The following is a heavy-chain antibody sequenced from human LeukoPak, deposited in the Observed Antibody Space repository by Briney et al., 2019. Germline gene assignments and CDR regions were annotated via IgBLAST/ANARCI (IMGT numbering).Heavy chain of an antibody. J-gene: IGHJ4*02. D-gene: IGHD3-10*01. CDR1: GFTFSSFG. CDR2: ISYDGSNK. V-gene: IGHV3-30*03. CDR3: TRRDRVDLWFDY. Sequence: GGSLRSSCAASGFTFSSFGMHWVRQAPGKGLEWVAVISYDGSNKYYADSVKGRFTISRDNSKNTLYVQMNSLRAEDTAVYYCTRRDRVDLWFDYWGQGTLVTVSS.